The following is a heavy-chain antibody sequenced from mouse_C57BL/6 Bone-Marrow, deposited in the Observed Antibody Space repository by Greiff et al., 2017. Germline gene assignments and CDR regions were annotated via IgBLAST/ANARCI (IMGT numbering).Heavy chain of an antibody. D-gene: IGHD2-2*01. Sequence: EVKLEESGGGLVQPGGSMKLSCVASGFTFSNYWMNWVRQSPETGLEWVAQIRLKSDNYATHYAESVKGRFTISRDDSKSSVYLQMNNLSAEDTVIYYCTGPVTTDYYAMDYWGQGTSVTVSS. V-gene: IGHV6-3*01. CDR3: TGPVTTDYYAMDY. CDR2: IRLKSDNYAT. J-gene: IGHJ4*01. CDR1: GFTFSNYW.